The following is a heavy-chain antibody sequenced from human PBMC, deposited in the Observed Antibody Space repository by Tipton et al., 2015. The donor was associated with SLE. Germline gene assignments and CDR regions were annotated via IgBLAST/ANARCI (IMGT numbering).Heavy chain of an antibody. J-gene: IGHJ4*02. CDR2: ISSSSSTI. V-gene: IGHV3-48*01. Sequence: GSLRLSCAASGFTFSSYSMNWVRQAPGKGLEWVSYISSSSSTIYYADSVKGRFTISRDNPKNSLYLQMNSLRAEDTAVYYCARGLYPGIAAAGTFDYWGQGTLVTVSS. D-gene: IGHD6-13*01. CDR3: ARGLYPGIAAAGTFDY. CDR1: GFTFSSYS.